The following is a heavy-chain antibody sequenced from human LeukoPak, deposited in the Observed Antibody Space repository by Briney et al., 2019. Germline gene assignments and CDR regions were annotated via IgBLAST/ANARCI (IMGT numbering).Heavy chain of an antibody. Sequence: PSETLSLTCAVYGGSFSGYYWGWIRQPPGKGLEWIGSIYHSGSTYYNPSLKSRVTISVDTSKNQFSLKLSSVTAADTAVYYCARATTVTNYYYYYYMDVWGKGTTVTVSS. D-gene: IGHD4-17*01. CDR1: GGSFSGYY. J-gene: IGHJ6*03. CDR3: ARATTVTNYYYYYYMDV. CDR2: IYHSGST. V-gene: IGHV4-38-2*01.